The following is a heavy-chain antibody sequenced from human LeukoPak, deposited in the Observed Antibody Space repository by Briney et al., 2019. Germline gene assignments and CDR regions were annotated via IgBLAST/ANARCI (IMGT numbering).Heavy chain of an antibody. V-gene: IGHV3-23*01. CDR1: GFTFSSYA. CDR2: ISGSGGST. Sequence: PGGSLRLSCAASGFTFSSYAMSWVRQAPGKGLEWVSAISGSGGSTYYADSVKGRFTISRDNSKNTLYLQMSSLRAEDTAVYYCAKDLNYYDSSGYYYPFDYWGQGTLVTVSS. J-gene: IGHJ4*02. CDR3: AKDLNYYDSSGYYYPFDY. D-gene: IGHD3-22*01.